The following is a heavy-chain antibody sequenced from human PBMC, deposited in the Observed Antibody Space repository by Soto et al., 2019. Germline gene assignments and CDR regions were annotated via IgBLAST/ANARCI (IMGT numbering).Heavy chain of an antibody. CDR3: ARDAPTVTTDSRYYYYYMDV. CDR2: IYYSGST. CDR1: GGSISSGGYY. Sequence: PSETLSLTCTVSGGSISSGGYYWSWIRQHPGKGLDWIGYIYYSGSTYYNPSLKSRVTISVDTSKNQFSLKLSSVTAADTAVYYCARDAPTVTTDSRYYYYYMDVWGKGTTVTVSS. J-gene: IGHJ6*03. D-gene: IGHD4-17*01. V-gene: IGHV4-31*03.